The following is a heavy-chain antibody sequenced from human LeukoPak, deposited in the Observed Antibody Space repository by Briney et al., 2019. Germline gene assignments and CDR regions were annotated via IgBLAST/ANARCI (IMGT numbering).Heavy chain of an antibody. CDR1: GYSITSDCY. J-gene: IGHJ4*02. CDR2: VYHNGNT. V-gene: IGHV4-38-2*01. D-gene: IGHD6-13*01. CDR3: ARRTAVDGDYFDY. Sequence: SETLSLTCAVSGYSITSDCYSSWIRQPPWKGMEWIVNVYHNGNTYYNPSLKSRVAISLDTSKNQFSLKVTSVTAADTAIYYCARRTAVDGDYFDYWGQGILVTVSS.